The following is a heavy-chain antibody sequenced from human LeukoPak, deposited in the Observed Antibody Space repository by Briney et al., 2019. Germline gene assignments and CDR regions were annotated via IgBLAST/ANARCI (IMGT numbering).Heavy chain of an antibody. CDR1: GFTFSSYS. D-gene: IGHD3-16*01. CDR2: ISSSSSYT. CDR3: ARLPSL. V-gene: IGHV3-21*01. J-gene: IGHJ4*02. Sequence: GGSLRLSCAASGFTFSSYSMNWVRQAPGKGLEWVSSISSSSSYTYYADSVKGRFTISRDNAKNSLYLQMNSLRAEDTAVYYCARLPSLWGQGTLVTVSS.